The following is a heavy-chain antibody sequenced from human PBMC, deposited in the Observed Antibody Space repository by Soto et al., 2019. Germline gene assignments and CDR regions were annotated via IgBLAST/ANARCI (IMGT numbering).Heavy chain of an antibody. J-gene: IGHJ6*02. CDR3: ARDYYDSSGYYYYYGMDV. CDR1: GFTFSSYG. D-gene: IGHD3-22*01. Sequence: QVQLVESGGGVVQPGRSLRLSCAASGFTFSSYGMHWVRQAPGKGLEGVAVIWYDGSNKYYADSVKGRFTISRDNSKNTLYLQMNSLRAEDTAVYYCARDYYDSSGYYYYYGMDVWGQGTTVTVSS. CDR2: IWYDGSNK. V-gene: IGHV3-33*01.